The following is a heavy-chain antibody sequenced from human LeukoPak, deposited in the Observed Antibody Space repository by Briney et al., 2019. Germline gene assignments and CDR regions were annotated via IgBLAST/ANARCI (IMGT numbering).Heavy chain of an antibody. J-gene: IGHJ4*02. CDR3: TVEVQGYDSSGYSDY. CDR1: GYTLTELS. CDR2: FDPEDGET. D-gene: IGHD3-22*01. Sequence: GASVKVSCKVSGYTLTELSMHWVRQAPGKGLEWMGGFDPEDGETIYAQKFQGRVAMTEDTSTDTAYMELSSLRSEDTAVYYCTVEVQGYDSSGYSDYWGQGTLVTVS. V-gene: IGHV1-24*01.